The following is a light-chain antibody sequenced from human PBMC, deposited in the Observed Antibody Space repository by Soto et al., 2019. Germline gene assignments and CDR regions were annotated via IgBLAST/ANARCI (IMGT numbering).Light chain of an antibody. V-gene: IGLV2-14*01. CDR2: EVS. CDR3: SSYTSSSTLAVV. CDR1: SSDVGGYNY. Sequence: QSALTQPASVSGSPGQSITISCTGTSSDVGGYNYVSWYQQPPGKATTLMIYEVSNRPSGVSNRFSGSKSGNTDSLTISRLQAEDEADYYCSSYTSSSTLAVVFGGGTKLTVL. J-gene: IGLJ2*01.